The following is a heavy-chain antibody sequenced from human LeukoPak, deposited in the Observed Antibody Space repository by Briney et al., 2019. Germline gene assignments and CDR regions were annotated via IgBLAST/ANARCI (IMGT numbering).Heavy chain of an antibody. J-gene: IGHJ4*02. CDR3: ARVVRGYNYGYLDY. Sequence: NPGGSLRLSCAASGFTFSSYSMSWVRQAPGKGLEWVSSITTSSSYIYYAGPVKGRFTISRDNAKNSLYLQMNSLRAEDTAVYYCARVVRGYNYGYLDYWGQGTLVTVSS. D-gene: IGHD5-18*01. CDR2: ITTSSSYI. V-gene: IGHV3-21*01. CDR1: GFTFSSYS.